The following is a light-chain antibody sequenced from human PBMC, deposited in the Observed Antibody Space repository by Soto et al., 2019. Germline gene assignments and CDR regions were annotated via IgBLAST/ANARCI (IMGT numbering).Light chain of an antibody. J-gene: IGKJ1*01. V-gene: IGKV3-20*01. CDR1: QSVSSY. CDR3: QQYGSSPRT. CDR2: GAS. Sequence: EIVLTQSPATLSLSPGERATLSCRASQSVSSYLAWYQQKPGQAPRLLMYGASTRATGIPDRFSGSGSGTDFTLTISRLEPEDFAVYYCQQYGSSPRTFGQGTKVDIK.